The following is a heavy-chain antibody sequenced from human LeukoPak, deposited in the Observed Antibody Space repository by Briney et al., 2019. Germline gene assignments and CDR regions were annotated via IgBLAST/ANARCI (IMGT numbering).Heavy chain of an antibody. J-gene: IGHJ4*02. V-gene: IGHV4-59*08. CDR3: ARMGGYSGYATH. Sequence: PSETLSLACTVPGGSISTYYWSWIRQPPGKGLEWIGYIHYSGTTNYNPSLKNRVTISLDTSKNQFSLNLSSVTAADTAVYYCARMGGYSGYATHWGQGTLVTVSS. CDR1: GGSISTYY. CDR2: IHYSGTT. D-gene: IGHD5-12*01.